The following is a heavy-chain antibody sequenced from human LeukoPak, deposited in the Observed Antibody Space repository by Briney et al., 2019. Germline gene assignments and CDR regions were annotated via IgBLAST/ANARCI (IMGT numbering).Heavy chain of an antibody. J-gene: IGHJ3*02. Sequence: GGSLRLSCAASGFTFSSYGMHWVRQAPGKGLEWVAVISYDGSNKYYADSVKGRFTISRDNSKNTLYLQMNSLRAEDTAVYYCAKEVIAVAETAPEDAFDIWGQGTMVTVSP. CDR1: GFTFSSYG. V-gene: IGHV3-30*18. D-gene: IGHD6-19*01. CDR2: ISYDGSNK. CDR3: AKEVIAVAETAPEDAFDI.